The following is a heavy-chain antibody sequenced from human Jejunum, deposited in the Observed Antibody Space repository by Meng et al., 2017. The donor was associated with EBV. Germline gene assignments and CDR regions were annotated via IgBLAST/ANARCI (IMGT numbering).Heavy chain of an antibody. D-gene: IGHD3-10*01. CDR3: ATGQGDSRYYFDS. J-gene: IGHJ4*02. CDR2: ISSDGRSI. V-gene: IGHV3-74*01. CDR1: GFTLRTYW. Sequence: VGSGGTLVQPGEPLSLSCAASGFTLRTYWMHWVRQAPGKGLVWVSRISSDGRSITYADSVKGRFTISRDNAKNTLYLQMNSLRVEDTAVYYCATGQGDSRYYFDSWSQGTLVTVSS.